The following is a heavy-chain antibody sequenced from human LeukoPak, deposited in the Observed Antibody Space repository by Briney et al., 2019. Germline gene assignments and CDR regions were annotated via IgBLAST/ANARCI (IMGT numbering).Heavy chain of an antibody. J-gene: IGHJ6*03. D-gene: IGHD6-6*01. V-gene: IGHV4-39*07. CDR1: GDSVSRSDSY. CDR3: ARRGYSSSSIYYYYYMDV. CDR2: IYYSGRT. Sequence: SETLSLTCSVSGDSVSRSDSYWDWIRQPPGKGLEWIGTIYYSGRTYYSPSLKSRVTISVDTSKNQFSLKLSSVTAADTAGYYCARRGYSSSSIYYYYYMDVWGKGTTVTVSS.